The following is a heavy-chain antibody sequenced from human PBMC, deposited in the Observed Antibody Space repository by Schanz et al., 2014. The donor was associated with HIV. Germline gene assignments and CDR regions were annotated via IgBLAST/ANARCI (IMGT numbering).Heavy chain of an antibody. CDR2: IWHDGSQK. D-gene: IGHD1-20*01. J-gene: IGHJ4*02. V-gene: IGHV3-33*06. CDR1: GFIFSRYG. Sequence: QVQLVESGGGVVQPGRSLRLSCAASGFIFSRYGMHWVRQAPGKGLEWVAVIWHDGSQKYYADSVKGRFTISRDNSKNTLFLQINSLRAEDTAMYYCAKDQGDVTGTPFDYWGQGTLVTVSS. CDR3: AKDQGDVTGTPFDY.